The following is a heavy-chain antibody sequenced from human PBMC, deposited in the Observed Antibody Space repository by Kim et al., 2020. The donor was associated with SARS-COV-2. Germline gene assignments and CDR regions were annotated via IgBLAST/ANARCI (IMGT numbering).Heavy chain of an antibody. J-gene: IGHJ6*02. CDR2: ISGSGGST. Sequence: GGSLRLSCAASGFTFSSYAMSWVRQAPGKGLEWVSAISGSGGSTYYADSVKGRFTISRDNSKNTLYLQMNSLRAEDTAVYYCAKDWIAAAGTCYDYYGMDVWGQGTTVTVSS. V-gene: IGHV3-23*01. CDR3: AKDWIAAAGTCYDYYGMDV. D-gene: IGHD6-13*01. CDR1: GFTFSSYA.